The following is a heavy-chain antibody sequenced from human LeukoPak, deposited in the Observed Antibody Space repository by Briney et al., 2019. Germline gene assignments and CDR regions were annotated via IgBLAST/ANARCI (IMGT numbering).Heavy chain of an antibody. V-gene: IGHV1-2*02. Sequence: ASVKVSCKASGYTFTGYYMHWVRQAPGQGLEWMGWINPNSGGTNYAQKFQGRVTMTRDTSISTAYMELSRPRSDDTAVYYCARDRAARPNFGFDPWGQGTLVTVSS. CDR3: ARDRAARPNFGFDP. J-gene: IGHJ5*02. CDR2: INPNSGGT. D-gene: IGHD6-6*01. CDR1: GYTFTGYY.